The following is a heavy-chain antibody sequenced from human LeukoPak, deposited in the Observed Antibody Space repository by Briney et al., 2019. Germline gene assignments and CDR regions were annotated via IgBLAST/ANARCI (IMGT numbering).Heavy chain of an antibody. V-gene: IGHV3-23*01. D-gene: IGHD6-13*01. CDR1: GFTFSHYA. Sequence: PGGSLRLSCAASGFTFSHYAMIWLRQAPGKGLEWVSTISGSGGTTYYADSVKGRFTISRDNSKNTLYLQMNSLRAEDTALYYCAKDSTGSSWYFDYWGQGTLVTVSS. CDR3: AKDSTGSSWYFDY. CDR2: ISGSGGTT. J-gene: IGHJ4*02.